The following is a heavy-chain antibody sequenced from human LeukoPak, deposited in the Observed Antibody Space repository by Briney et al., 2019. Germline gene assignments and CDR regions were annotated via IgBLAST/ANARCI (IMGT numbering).Heavy chain of an antibody. J-gene: IGHJ6*02. D-gene: IGHD5-18*01. CDR2: IYISGIT. V-gene: IGHV4-39*07. Sequence: PSETLSLTCSVSGGSISNPNYYWGWIRQPPGKGLEWIGSIYISGITNYNPSLKSRVTISVDTSKNQLSLILSSVTAADTAVYYCARRRGYSYGYYYYGMDVWGQGTTVTVSS. CDR1: GGSISNPNYY. CDR3: ARRRGYSYGYYYYGMDV.